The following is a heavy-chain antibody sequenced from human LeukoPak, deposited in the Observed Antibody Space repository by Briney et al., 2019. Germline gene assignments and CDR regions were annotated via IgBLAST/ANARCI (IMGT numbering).Heavy chain of an antibody. CDR2: ISSSNTI. J-gene: IGHJ5*02. CDR3: VKDPKPDLGLAAAGENWFDP. Sequence: GGSLRLSCAASGFTFSNYNMNWVRQAPGKGLEWVSYISSSNTIYYADSVKGRFTISRDNAKNSLYLQMNSLRAEDTALYYCVKDPKPDLGLAAAGENWFDPWGQGTLVTVSS. V-gene: IGHV3-48*01. CDR1: GFTFSNYN. D-gene: IGHD6-13*01.